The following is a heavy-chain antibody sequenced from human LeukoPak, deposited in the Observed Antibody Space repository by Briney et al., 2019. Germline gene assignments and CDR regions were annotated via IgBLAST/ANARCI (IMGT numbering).Heavy chain of an antibody. CDR2: IYTSGST. J-gene: IGHJ4*02. Sequence: SETLSLTCTVSGGSISSGSYYWSWIRQPAGKGLEWIGRIYTSGSTNYNPSLKSRVTISVDKSKNQFSLKLSSVTAADTAVYYCARDLMGIAYRGAFYYWGQGTLSPSPQ. CDR1: GGSISSGSYY. V-gene: IGHV4-61*02. D-gene: IGHD6-13*01. CDR3: ARDLMGIAYRGAFYY.